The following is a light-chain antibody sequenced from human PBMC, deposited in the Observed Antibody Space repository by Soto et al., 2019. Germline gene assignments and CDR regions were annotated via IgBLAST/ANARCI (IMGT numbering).Light chain of an antibody. CDR1: QSVNSN. V-gene: IGKV3-15*01. CDR2: AAS. CDR3: QQYGSSPSIT. J-gene: IGKJ5*01. Sequence: DIVMTQSQATLSVSPGERATLSCRASQSVNSNLAWYQQKPGQAPRLLIYAASTRATGIPARFSGSGSGTDFTLTISRLEPEDFAVYYCQQYGSSPSITFGQGTRLEI.